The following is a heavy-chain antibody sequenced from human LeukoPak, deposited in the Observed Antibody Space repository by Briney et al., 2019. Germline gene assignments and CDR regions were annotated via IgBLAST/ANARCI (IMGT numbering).Heavy chain of an antibody. CDR3: ARVYYYGSGSFDY. CDR1: GGSFSGYY. CDR2: INHSGST. V-gene: IGHV4-34*01. D-gene: IGHD3-10*01. Sequence: SETLSLTCAVYGGSFSGYYWSWLRQPPGKGLEWVGEINHSGSTNYNPSLKSRITISVDTSKNQFSLKLISVTAADTAVYYCARVYYYGSGSFDYWGQGTLVTASS. J-gene: IGHJ4*02.